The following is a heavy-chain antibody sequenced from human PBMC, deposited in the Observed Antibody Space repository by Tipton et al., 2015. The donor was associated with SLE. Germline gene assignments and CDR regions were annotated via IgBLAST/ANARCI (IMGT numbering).Heavy chain of an antibody. CDR1: GGSFSGYY. J-gene: IGHJ4*02. D-gene: IGHD3-10*01. CDR2: INHSGST. Sequence: TLSLTCAVYGGSFSGYYWSWIRQPPGKGLGWIGEINHSGSTNYNPSLKSRVTISVDTSKNQFSLKLSSVTAADTAVYYCASPASNYGSGSYGFDYWGQGTLVTVSS. V-gene: IGHV4-34*01. CDR3: ASPASNYGSGSYGFDY.